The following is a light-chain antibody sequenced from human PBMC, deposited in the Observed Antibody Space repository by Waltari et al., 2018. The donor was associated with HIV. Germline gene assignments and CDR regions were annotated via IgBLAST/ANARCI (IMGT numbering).Light chain of an antibody. CDR3: CSHTRSSTWL. CDR1: SDDIGAFNF. CDR2: DVD. J-gene: IGLJ2*01. Sequence: QSALTQPASVSGSLGQSITVSCSGTSDDIGAFNFVSWYQQFPGKVPKLIIYDVDKRPSGVSDLFSGSKSGNTASLTISGLQAEDEADYYCCSHTRSSTWLFGGGTKVTVL. V-gene: IGLV2-23*02.